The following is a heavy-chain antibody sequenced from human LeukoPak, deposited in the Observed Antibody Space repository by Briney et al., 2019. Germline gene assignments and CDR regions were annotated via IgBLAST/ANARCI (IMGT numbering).Heavy chain of an antibody. Sequence: PGGSLILSCEASGFTFSSYGMHWVRQAPGKGLEWVAVIWYDGSKKCYGDSVKGRFTISRDNSKNTLYLQMNSLRGEDTAIYYCARDLAARHFDYWGQGTLVTVSS. V-gene: IGHV3-33*01. D-gene: IGHD6-6*01. CDR3: ARDLAARHFDY. CDR2: IWYDGSKK. CDR1: GFTFSSYG. J-gene: IGHJ4*02.